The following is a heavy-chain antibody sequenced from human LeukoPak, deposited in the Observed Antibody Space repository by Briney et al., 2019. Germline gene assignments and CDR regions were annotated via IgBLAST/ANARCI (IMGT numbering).Heavy chain of an antibody. D-gene: IGHD1-1*01. CDR2: MSSDGSNK. J-gene: IGHJ4*02. CDR3: ARGEPGTTMGVDF. CDR1: GFTFNSCT. Sequence: GGSLRLSCAASGFTFNSCTMHWGRQAPGKGLEWMAIMSSDGSNKYYGDSVKGRFTVSRDTSKNTVYLQMNSLRVEDTAVYYCARGEPGTTMGVDFWGQGTLVTVSS. V-gene: IGHV3-30*04.